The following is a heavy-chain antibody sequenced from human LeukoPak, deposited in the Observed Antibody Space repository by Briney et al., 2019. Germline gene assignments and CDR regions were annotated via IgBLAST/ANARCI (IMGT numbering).Heavy chain of an antibody. CDR2: INPNSGGT. V-gene: IGHV1-2*06. CDR3: ASIANYYDSSGYPTSVDAFDI. Sequence: ASVKVSCKASGYTFTVYYMHWVRQAPGQGLEWMGRINPNSGGTNYAQKFQGRVTMTRDTSISTAYMELSRLRSDDTAVYYCASIANYYDSSGYPTSVDAFDIWGQGTMVTVSS. D-gene: IGHD3-22*01. J-gene: IGHJ3*02. CDR1: GYTFTVYY.